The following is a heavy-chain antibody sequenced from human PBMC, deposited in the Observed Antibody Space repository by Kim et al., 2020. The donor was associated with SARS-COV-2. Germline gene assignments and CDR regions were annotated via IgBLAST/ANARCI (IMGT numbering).Heavy chain of an antibody. CDR1: GFTFSSYV. J-gene: IGHJ4*02. V-gene: IGHV3-23*01. D-gene: IGHD3-22*01. CDR3: AKSSDTDFPPHYDRPDDY. CDR2: VSSSGEST. Sequence: GGSLRLSCAASGFTFSSYVITWVRQAPGKGLEWVSGVSSSGESTLYADSVKGRFTISRDNSKNTVYLQMNSLRVEDTAVYYCAKSSDTDFPPHYDRPDDYWGQGTLVTVSS.